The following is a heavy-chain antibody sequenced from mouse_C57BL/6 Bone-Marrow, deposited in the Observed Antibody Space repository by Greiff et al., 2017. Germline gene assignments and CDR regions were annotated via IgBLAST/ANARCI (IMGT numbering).Heavy chain of an antibody. CDR2: INPYNGGP. Sequence: VQLQQSGPVLVKPGASVKMSCKASGYTFTDYYMNWVKQSHGKSLEWIGVINPYNGGPSYNQKFKGKATFTVDKSSSTAYMELNSLTSEDSAVYYCARRGYDYWGQGTTLTVSS. J-gene: IGHJ2*01. CDR3: ARRGYDY. D-gene: IGHD3-1*01. CDR1: GYTFTDYY. V-gene: IGHV1-19*01.